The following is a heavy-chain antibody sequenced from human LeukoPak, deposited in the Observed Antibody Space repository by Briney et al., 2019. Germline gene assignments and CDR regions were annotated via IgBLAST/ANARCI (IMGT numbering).Heavy chain of an antibody. CDR1: GDDFSSNTW. Sequence: SETLSLTCSVSGDDFSSNTWWTWVRQPPQKGLEWIGEVYHSGSTNYNPSLKNRIYMSVDKSQNRFSLRLTSVTAADTAVYFCARVSGSGLYFKSFDPWGQGTLVIVSS. V-gene: IGHV4-4*02. J-gene: IGHJ5*01. CDR2: VYHSGST. CDR3: ARVSGSGLYFKSFDP. D-gene: IGHD3-10*01.